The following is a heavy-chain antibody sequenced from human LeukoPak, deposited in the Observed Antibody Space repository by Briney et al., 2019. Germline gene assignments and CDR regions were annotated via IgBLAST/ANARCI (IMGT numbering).Heavy chain of an antibody. J-gene: IGHJ4*02. V-gene: IGHV3-74*01. Sequence: GGSLRLSCAASGFTFSNYWMHWVRQAPGKGLVWVSRISTDGRSTSYADSGKGRFTISRDNAKNTLYLQMNSLRAEDTAVYYCITSITIFGVGTYWGQGTLVTVSS. CDR3: ITSITIFGVGTY. CDR1: GFTFSNYW. D-gene: IGHD3-3*01. CDR2: ISTDGRST.